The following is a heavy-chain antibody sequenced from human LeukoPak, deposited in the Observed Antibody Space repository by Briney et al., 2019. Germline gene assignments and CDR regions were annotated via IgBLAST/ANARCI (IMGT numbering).Heavy chain of an antibody. CDR2: IIPIFGTA. Sequence: ASVKVSCKASGGTFSSYAISWVRQAPGQGLEWMGRIIPIFGTANYAQKFQGRVTITTDESTSTAYMELNSLRSEDTAVYYCASELGATNYYYYYMDVWGKGTTVTVSS. D-gene: IGHD1-26*01. CDR1: GGTFSSYA. V-gene: IGHV1-69*05. J-gene: IGHJ6*03. CDR3: ASELGATNYYYYYMDV.